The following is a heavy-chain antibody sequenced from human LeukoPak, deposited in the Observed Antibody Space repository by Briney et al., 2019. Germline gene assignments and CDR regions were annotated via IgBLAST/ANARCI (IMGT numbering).Heavy chain of an antibody. CDR1: RFTFSSYA. J-gene: IGHJ4*02. V-gene: IGHV3-23*01. CDR3: AKGYDFWSGYYLVPYYFDY. Sequence: GGSLRLSCAASRFTFSSYAVSWVRQAPGKGLEWVSAISGSGGSTYYADSVKGRFTISRDNSKNTLYLQMNSLRAEDTAVYYCAKGYDFWSGYYLVPYYFDYWGQGTLVTVSS. CDR2: ISGSGGST. D-gene: IGHD3-3*01.